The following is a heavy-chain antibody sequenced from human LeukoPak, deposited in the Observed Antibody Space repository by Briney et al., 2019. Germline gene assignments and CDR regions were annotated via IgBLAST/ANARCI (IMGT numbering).Heavy chain of an antibody. V-gene: IGHV3-74*01. CDR2: INSDGSIT. D-gene: IGHD5-18*01. CDR3: ARDAVDTANAV. Sequence: GGSLRLSCAASGFTFTTYWMHWVRQDPGKGLVWVSHINSDGSITSYADYVKGRFTISRDNAKNTLYLQMNSLRAEDTAVYYCARDAVDTANAVWGQGTTVTVSS. CDR1: GFTFTTYW. J-gene: IGHJ6*02.